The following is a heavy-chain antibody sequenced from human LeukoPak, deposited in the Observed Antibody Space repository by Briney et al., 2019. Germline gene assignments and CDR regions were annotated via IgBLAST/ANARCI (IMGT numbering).Heavy chain of an antibody. D-gene: IGHD3-10*01. Sequence: ASVKVSCKASGYTFTSYAMNWVRQAPGQGLEWMGWINTNTGNPTYAQGFTGRFVFSLDTSVSTAYLQISSLKAEDTAVYYCARVASQVLLLWFGDDAFDIWGQGTMVTVSS. CDR3: ARVASQVLLLWFGDDAFDI. J-gene: IGHJ3*02. CDR2: INTNTGNP. V-gene: IGHV7-4-1*02. CDR1: GYTFTSYA.